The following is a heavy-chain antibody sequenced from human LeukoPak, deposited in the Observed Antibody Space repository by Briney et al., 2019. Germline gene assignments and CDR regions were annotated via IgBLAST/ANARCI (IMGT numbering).Heavy chain of an antibody. CDR1: GGSISSYY. CDR2: IYYSGST. J-gene: IGHJ4*02. CDR3: ARVQQWLVQDY. Sequence: SETLSLTCTVSGGSISSYYWSWIRQPPGKGLEWIGSIYYSGSTYYNPSLKSRVTISVDTSKNQFSLKLSSVAAADTAVYYCARVQQWLVQDYWGQGTLVTVSS. D-gene: IGHD6-19*01. V-gene: IGHV4-59*12.